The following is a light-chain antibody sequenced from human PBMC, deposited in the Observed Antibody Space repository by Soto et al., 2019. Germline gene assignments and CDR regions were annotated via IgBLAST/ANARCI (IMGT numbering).Light chain of an antibody. V-gene: IGKV3D-7*01. CDR2: GAS. Sequence: EIVMTQSPATPSLSPGERATLSCRASQSVSSSYLSWYQQKPGQAPRLLIYGASTRATGIPARFSGSGSGTDFTLTISSLQPEDFAVYYCQQDYNLPRTFGQGTKVEIK. J-gene: IGKJ1*01. CDR3: QQDYNLPRT. CDR1: QSVSSSY.